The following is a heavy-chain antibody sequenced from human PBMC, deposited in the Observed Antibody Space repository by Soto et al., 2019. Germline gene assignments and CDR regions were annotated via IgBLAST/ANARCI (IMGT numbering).Heavy chain of an antibody. Sequence: QSQTLSLTCAVSSGSISSSNWWSWVRQPPGKGLEWIGEIYHSGSTNYNPSLKSRVTISVDKSKNQFSLKLSSVTAADTAVYYCARGEKGYYGSGSYYILDYWGQGTLVTVSS. D-gene: IGHD3-10*01. J-gene: IGHJ4*02. CDR3: ARGEKGYYGSGSYYILDY. V-gene: IGHV4-4*02. CDR2: IYHSGST. CDR1: SGSISSSNW.